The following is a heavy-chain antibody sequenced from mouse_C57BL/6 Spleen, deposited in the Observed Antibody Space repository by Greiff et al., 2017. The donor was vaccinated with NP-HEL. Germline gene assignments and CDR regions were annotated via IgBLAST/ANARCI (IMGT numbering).Heavy chain of an antibody. CDR1: GYTFTSYG. J-gene: IGHJ2*01. CDR3: ARDYYGSFDY. V-gene: IGHV1-81*01. D-gene: IGHD1-1*01. CDR2: IYPRSGNT. Sequence: QVHVKQSGAELARPGASVKLSCKASGYTFTSYGISWVKQRTGQGLEWIGEIYPRSGNTYYNEKFKGKATLTADKSSSTAYMELRSLTSEDSAVYFCARDYYGSFDYWGQGTTLTVSS.